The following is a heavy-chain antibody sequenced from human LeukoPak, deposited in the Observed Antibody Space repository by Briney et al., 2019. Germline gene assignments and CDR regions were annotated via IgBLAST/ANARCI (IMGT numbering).Heavy chain of an antibody. J-gene: IGHJ4*02. Sequence: GGSLRLSCAASGVTFSDYYMSWIRQAPGKGLEWVSYISSSGSTIYYADSVKGRFTISRDNAKNSLYLQMNSLRAEDTAVYYCAKDIDGYSGYDFDYWGQGALVTVSS. CDR1: GVTFSDYY. CDR2: ISSSGSTI. D-gene: IGHD5-12*01. V-gene: IGHV3-11*01. CDR3: AKDIDGYSGYDFDY.